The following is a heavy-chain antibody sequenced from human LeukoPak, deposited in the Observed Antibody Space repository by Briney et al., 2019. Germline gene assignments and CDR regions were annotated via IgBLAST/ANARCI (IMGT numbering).Heavy chain of an antibody. CDR1: GFPHQYAW. V-gene: IGHV3-15*01. Sequence: GGPLTLLCAASGFPHQYAWMRWLRQAPGRGREGVGRIKSKNDDETPDFAAPVTGSLTISRDDSTNTLYLQMNSLKTEDTAVYYCTTGKRLWLAPFDYWGQGNLVTVSS. J-gene: IGHJ4*02. D-gene: IGHD5-12*01. CDR2: IKSKNDDETP. CDR3: TTGKRLWLAPFDY.